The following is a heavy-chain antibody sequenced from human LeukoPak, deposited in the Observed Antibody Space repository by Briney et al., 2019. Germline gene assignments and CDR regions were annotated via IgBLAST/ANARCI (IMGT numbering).Heavy chain of an antibody. CDR1: GFTFSSYS. J-gene: IGHJ4*02. V-gene: IGHV3-21*01. CDR2: ISTISSYI. D-gene: IGHD5-18*01. Sequence: GGSLRLSCAASGFTFSSYSMNWVRQAPGKGLEWVSSISTISSYIYYADSVKGRFTISRDNAKNSVYVQMNRLRGEDTGVYYCARAITNYGYIFDYWGQGTLVTVSS. CDR3: ARAITNYGYIFDY.